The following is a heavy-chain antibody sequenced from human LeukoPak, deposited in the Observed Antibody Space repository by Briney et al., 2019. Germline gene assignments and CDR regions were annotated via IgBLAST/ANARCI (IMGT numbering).Heavy chain of an antibody. CDR2: ISGDSIHI. J-gene: IGHJ4*02. Sequence: PGGSLRLSCAAAGFSFSSYSMNWVRQAPGRGLEWVSSISGDSIHIYYADSVRGRFTISRDNAKSSLFLQMNSLRAEDTAVYYCARDGSREWPLGYWGQGTLVTVSS. CDR1: GFSFSSYS. D-gene: IGHD3-10*01. V-gene: IGHV3-21*01. CDR3: ARDGSREWPLGY.